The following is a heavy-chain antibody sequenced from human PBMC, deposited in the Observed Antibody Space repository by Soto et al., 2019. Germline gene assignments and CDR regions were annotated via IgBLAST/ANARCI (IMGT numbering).Heavy chain of an antibody. J-gene: IGHJ4*02. CDR3: ARLVRLRMPSIYYYFDY. CDR2: IYYSGST. CDR1: GGSISSYY. D-gene: IGHD5-12*01. V-gene: IGHV4-59*08. Sequence: SETLSLTCTVSGGSISSYYWSWIRQPPGKGLEWIGYIYYSGSTNYNPSLKSRVTISVDTSKNQFSLKLSSVTAADTAVYYCARLVRLRMPSIYYYFDYWGQGTLVTVSS.